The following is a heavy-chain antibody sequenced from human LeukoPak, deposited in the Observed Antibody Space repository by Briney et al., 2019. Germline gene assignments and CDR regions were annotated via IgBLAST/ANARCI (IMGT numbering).Heavy chain of an antibody. CDR2: ISIGSSHI. Sequence: GGSLRLSCAASGLTFSDSYMTWLRQAPGKGLEWVSYISIGSSHIKYADSVKGRFTISRDDARNSLYLQMNSLRAEDTAVYYCAKVVGDTGYYFDPWGQGTLITVSS. CDR3: AKVVGDTGYYFDP. V-gene: IGHV3-11*06. CDR1: GLTFSDSY. D-gene: IGHD2-21*01. J-gene: IGHJ4*02.